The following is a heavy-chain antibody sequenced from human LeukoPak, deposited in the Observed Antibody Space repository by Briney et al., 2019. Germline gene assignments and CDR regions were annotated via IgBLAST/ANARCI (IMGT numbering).Heavy chain of an antibody. CDR1: GFTFSSYA. CDR2: ISGSGGST. Sequence: GGSLRLSCAASGFTFSSYAMSWVRQATGKGLEWVSAISGSGGSTYYADSVKGRITISRDNSKNTLYLQMNSLRAEDTAVYYCAKEYYQLLRPFDYWGQETLVTVSS. D-gene: IGHD2-2*01. CDR3: AKEYYQLLRPFDY. V-gene: IGHV3-23*01. J-gene: IGHJ4*02.